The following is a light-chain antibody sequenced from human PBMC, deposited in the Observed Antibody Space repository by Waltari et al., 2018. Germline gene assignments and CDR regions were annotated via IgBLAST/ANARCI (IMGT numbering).Light chain of an antibody. CDR1: QGIGHD. Sequence: DIQLTQSPSSLSASVGDRVTITCRASQGIGHDLSWYQQKPGQAPKRLIYAASSLHSGVPSRFSGSGSGTDFTLAISSLQPDDFATYYCLQYNNDPRTFGQGTKVEIK. CDR2: AAS. J-gene: IGKJ1*01. V-gene: IGKV1-17*01. CDR3: LQYNNDPRT.